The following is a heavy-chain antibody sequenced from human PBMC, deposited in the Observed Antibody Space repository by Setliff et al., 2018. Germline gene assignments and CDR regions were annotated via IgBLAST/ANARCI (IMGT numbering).Heavy chain of an antibody. D-gene: IGHD3-22*01. J-gene: IGHJ3*02. CDR1: GYIFTSYA. CDR3: ARDLDYQYYYDTSGRDAFDI. CDR2: ISSYNGKT. Sequence: GASVKVSCKASGYIFTSYAISWVRQAPGQGLEWMGWISSYNGKTNYAQKLQGRVTMTTDTSTSTAYMELRSLRSDDTAVYYCARDLDYQYYYDTSGRDAFDIWGQGTMVTVSS. V-gene: IGHV1-18*01.